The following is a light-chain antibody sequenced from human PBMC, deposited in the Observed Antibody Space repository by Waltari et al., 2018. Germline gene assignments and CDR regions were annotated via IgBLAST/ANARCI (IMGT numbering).Light chain of an antibody. Sequence: QSALTQPASVSGSPGQSITISCTGTRSDIGDYNYVSWYQQHPGKAPKLIIFDVTNRPSGVSDRFSGSTSGNTASLTISALQAEDEGDYYCSSYRSTISVVFGGGTKVTVL. CDR2: DVT. J-gene: IGLJ2*01. CDR1: RSDIGDYNY. CDR3: SSYRSTISVV. V-gene: IGLV2-14*03.